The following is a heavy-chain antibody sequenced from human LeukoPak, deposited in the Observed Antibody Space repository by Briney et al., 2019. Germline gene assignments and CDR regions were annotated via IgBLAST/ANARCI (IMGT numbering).Heavy chain of an antibody. J-gene: IGHJ4*02. Sequence: MTSETLSLTCTVSGGSISSYYWSWIRQPPGKGLEWIGYIYYSGSTNYNPSLKSRVTISVDTSKNQFSLKLSSVTAADTAVYYCARSWDFWSGYYPAFDYWGQGTLVTVSS. D-gene: IGHD3-3*01. CDR3: ARSWDFWSGYYPAFDY. CDR2: IYYSGST. CDR1: GGSISSYY. V-gene: IGHV4-59*08.